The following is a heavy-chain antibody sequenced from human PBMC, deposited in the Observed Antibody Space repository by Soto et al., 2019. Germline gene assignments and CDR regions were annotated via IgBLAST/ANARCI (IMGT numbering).Heavy chain of an antibody. CDR2: IHNTGSP. D-gene: IGHD1-26*01. J-gene: IGHJ4*02. V-gene: IGHV4-30-4*01. CDR1: GGSISSGDYY. CDR3: ARSRHSGSYFFDY. Sequence: SETLSLTCTASGGSISSGDYYWSWIRQPPGKGLEWIACIHNTGSPYYNLSLKSRLTISIDTSKNHFSLRLSSVTAADTAVYFCARSRHSGSYFFDYWGQGILVTVSS.